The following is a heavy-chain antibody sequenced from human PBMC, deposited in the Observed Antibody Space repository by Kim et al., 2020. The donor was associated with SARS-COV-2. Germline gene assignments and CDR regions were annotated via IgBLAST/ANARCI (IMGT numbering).Heavy chain of an antibody. CDR3: ARVDYGDYYPDY. CDR1: GFTFSSYS. D-gene: IGHD4-17*01. V-gene: IGHV3-21*01. J-gene: IGHJ4*02. Sequence: GGSLRLSCAASGFTFSSYSMNWVRQAPGKGLEWVSSISSSSSYIYYADSVKGRFTISRDNAKNSLYLQMNSLIAEDTAVYYCARVDYGDYYPDYWGQGTLVTVSS. CDR2: ISSSSSYI.